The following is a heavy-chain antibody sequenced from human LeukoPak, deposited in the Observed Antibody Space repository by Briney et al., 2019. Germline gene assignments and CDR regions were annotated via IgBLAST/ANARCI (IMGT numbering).Heavy chain of an antibody. CDR1: GGPISSGDYY. Sequence: PSETLSLTCTVSGGPISSGDYYWSWIRQPPGKGLEWIGYIYYSGSTYYNPSLKSRVTISIDTSKNQFSLKLNSVTAADTAVYYCASAQNYYYGMDVWGQGTTVTVSS. V-gene: IGHV4-30-4*01. CDR3: ASAQNYYYGMDV. J-gene: IGHJ6*02. CDR2: IYYSGST.